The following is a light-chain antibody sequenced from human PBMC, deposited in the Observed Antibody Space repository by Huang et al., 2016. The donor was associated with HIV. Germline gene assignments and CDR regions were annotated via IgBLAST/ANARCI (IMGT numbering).Light chain of an antibody. CDR2: AAS. J-gene: IGKJ2*01. Sequence: AIQMTQSPSSLSASVGDRVTITCRASQDIRDDLAWFQQRPGKVPKLLISAASTLQSGVPSRFSGSGSGTDFILTITSLQPEDFAAYYCLQTYTDPHTFGQGTNLQIK. CDR3: LQTYTDPHT. V-gene: IGKV1-6*01. CDR1: QDIRDD.